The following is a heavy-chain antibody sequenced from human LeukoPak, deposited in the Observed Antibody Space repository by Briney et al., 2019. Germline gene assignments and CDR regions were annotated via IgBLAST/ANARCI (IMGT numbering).Heavy chain of an antibody. Sequence: GGSLRLSCAASGFTFSSYSMNRVRQAPGKGLEWVSSISSSSSYIYYADSVKGRFTISRDNAKNSLYLQMNSLRAEDTAVYYCARASSMMRLDYWGQGTLVTVSS. V-gene: IGHV3-21*01. CDR1: GFTFSSYS. CDR2: ISSSSSYI. J-gene: IGHJ4*02. D-gene: IGHD3-16*01. CDR3: ARASSMMRLDY.